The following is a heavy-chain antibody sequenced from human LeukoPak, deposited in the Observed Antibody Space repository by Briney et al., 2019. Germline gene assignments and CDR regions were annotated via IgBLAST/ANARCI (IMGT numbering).Heavy chain of an antibody. J-gene: IGHJ4*02. CDR2: IYTSGST. D-gene: IGHD3-10*01. CDR3: ARDVYGSGSYYD. V-gene: IGHV4-4*07. Sequence: KPSETLSPTCTVSGGSISSYYWSWIRQPAGKGLEWIGRIYTSGSTNYSPSLKSRVTISVDKSKNQFSLKLSSVTAADTAVYYCARDVYGSGSYYDWGQGTLVTVSS. CDR1: GGSISSYY.